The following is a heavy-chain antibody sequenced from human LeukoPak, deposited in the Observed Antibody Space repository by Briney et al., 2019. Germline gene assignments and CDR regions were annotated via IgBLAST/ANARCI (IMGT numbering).Heavy chain of an antibody. CDR1: GLTVSSNH. CDR2: IYSGGST. J-gene: IGHJ5*02. V-gene: IGHV3-53*01. CDR3: AKTYNNGFDP. D-gene: IGHD1-14*01. Sequence: GGSLTLSCAASGLTVSSNHMNWVRQPPGKGLEWVSIIYSGGSTYYADSVKGRFTISRDNSKNTLYLQVNSLRAEDTAVYYCAKTYNNGFDPWGQGTLVTVSS.